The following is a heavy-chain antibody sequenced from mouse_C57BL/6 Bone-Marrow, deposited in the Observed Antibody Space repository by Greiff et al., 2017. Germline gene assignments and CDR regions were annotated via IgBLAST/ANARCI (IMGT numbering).Heavy chain of an antibody. J-gene: IGHJ3*01. D-gene: IGHD6-5*01. V-gene: IGHV14-4*01. CDR1: GFNIKDDY. CDR2: IDPENGDT. Sequence: VQLQQSGAELVRPGASVKLSCTASGFNIKDDYMHWVKQRPEQGLEWIGWIDPENGDTEYASKFQGKATITADTSSNTAYLQLSSLTSEDTAVYYCTTEEGVLCFAYWGQGTLVTVSA. CDR3: TTEEGVLCFAY.